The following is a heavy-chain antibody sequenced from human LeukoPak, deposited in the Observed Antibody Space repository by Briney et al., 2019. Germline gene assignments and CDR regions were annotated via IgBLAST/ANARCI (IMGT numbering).Heavy chain of an antibody. J-gene: IGHJ3*02. Sequence: GGSLRLSCVASGFTFNTYTMNWVRQAPGKGLEWISCVGRDGSIHYADSVKGRITTSRDNAKNSLFLQMNSLRAEDTAIYYCARRYYDTTGYAFDIWGQGTMVTVSS. D-gene: IGHD3-22*01. CDR1: GFTFNTYT. CDR3: ARRYYDTTGYAFDI. CDR2: VGRDGSI. V-gene: IGHV3-21*01.